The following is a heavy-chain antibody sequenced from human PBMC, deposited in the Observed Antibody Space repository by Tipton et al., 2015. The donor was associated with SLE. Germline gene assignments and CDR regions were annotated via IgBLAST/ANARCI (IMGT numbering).Heavy chain of an antibody. D-gene: IGHD4-17*01. Sequence: LACAVSGGSISSSNWWSWVRQPPGKGLEWIGSIYYSGSTYYNPSLKSRVTISVDTSKNQFSLKLSSVTAADTAVYYCASTTNSVTPYFDYWGQGTLVTVSS. V-gene: IGHV4-4*02. CDR3: ASTTNSVTPYFDY. CDR1: GGSISSSNW. J-gene: IGHJ4*02. CDR2: IYYSGST.